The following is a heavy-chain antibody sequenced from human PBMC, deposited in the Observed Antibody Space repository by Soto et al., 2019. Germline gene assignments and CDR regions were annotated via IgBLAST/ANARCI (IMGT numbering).Heavy chain of an antibody. CDR1: GFVFTNSW. V-gene: IGHV3-74*01. J-gene: IGHJ4*02. CDR2: IDTSGHST. CDR3: AKDSWYFDL. D-gene: IGHD6-13*01. Sequence: SGGSLRLSCEASGFVFTNSWMHWVRHVPGKGLVWVARIDTSGHSTNYAESVKGRFTISRDNAKNTVSLQMNSLRVEDTGVYYCAKDSWYFDLWSQGSQVTVSS.